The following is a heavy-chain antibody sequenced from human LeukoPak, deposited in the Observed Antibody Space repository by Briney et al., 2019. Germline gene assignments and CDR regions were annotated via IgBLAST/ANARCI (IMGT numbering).Heavy chain of an antibody. D-gene: IGHD3-3*01. CDR3: ARARYDFWSGYSYGMDV. V-gene: IGHV4-31*03. J-gene: IGHJ6*02. CDR2: IYYSGST. CDR1: GGSISSGGYY. Sequence: PSETLSLTCTVSGGSISSGGYYWSWIRQHPGKGLEWIGYIYYSGSTYYNPSLKSRVTISVDTSKNQFSLKLSSVTAADTAVYYCARARYDFWSGYSYGMDVWGQGTTVTVSS.